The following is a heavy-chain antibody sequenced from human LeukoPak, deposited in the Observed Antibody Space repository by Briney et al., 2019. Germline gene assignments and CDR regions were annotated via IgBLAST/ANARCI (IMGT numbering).Heavy chain of an antibody. CDR3: ARHPCSGGSCRMFDY. V-gene: IGHV4-59*08. D-gene: IGHD2-15*01. Sequence: SETLSLTCTVSGGSISSYYWSWIRQPPGKGLGWIGYIYYSGSTNYNPSLKSRVTISVDTSKNQFSLKLSSVTAADTAVYYCARHPCSGGSCRMFDYWGQGTLVTVSP. J-gene: IGHJ4*02. CDR1: GGSISSYY. CDR2: IYYSGST.